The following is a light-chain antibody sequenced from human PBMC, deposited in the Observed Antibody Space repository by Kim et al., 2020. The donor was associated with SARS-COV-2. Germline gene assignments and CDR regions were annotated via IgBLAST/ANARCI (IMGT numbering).Light chain of an antibody. CDR3: QVWDSISDHVI. Sequence: APGGTARITCGGDNVESKSVHWYQQKPGQAPVLVISHDTGRPSGIPERFSGSNSGNTATLTITRVEAGDEADYFCQVWDSISDHVIFGGGTKLTVL. J-gene: IGLJ2*01. CDR1: NVESKS. V-gene: IGLV3-21*04. CDR2: HDT.